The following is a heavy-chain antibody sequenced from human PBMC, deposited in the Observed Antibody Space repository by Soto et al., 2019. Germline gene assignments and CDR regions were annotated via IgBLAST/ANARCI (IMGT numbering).Heavy chain of an antibody. CDR2: IYYSGST. J-gene: IGHJ6*02. D-gene: IGHD4-4*01. CDR3: ASLLTTTYCYYGMDV. Sequence: SDTLSLTCTVSGGSISSSSYYWGWIRQPPGKGLEWIGSIYYSGSTYYNPSLKSRVTISVDTSKNQFSLKLSSVTAADTAVYYCASLLTTTYCYYGMDVWGQGTTVTVSS. V-gene: IGHV4-39*01. CDR1: GGSISSSSYY.